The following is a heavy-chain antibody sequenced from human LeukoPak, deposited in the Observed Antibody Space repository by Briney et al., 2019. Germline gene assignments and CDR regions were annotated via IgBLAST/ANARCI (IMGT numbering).Heavy chain of an antibody. J-gene: IGHJ4*02. Sequence: SETLSLTCGVSDYSISTDYYWGWLRQPPGKGLEWIGNVHHSDSTYYYNPSLKSRVTILVDTSKNQFSLKLTSVTAADTAVYYCARIVYGDSGGYSDFWGQGTLVIVSS. V-gene: IGHV4-38-2*01. CDR1: DYSISTDYY. D-gene: IGHD4-17*01. CDR2: VHHSDSTY. CDR3: ARIVYGDSGGYSDF.